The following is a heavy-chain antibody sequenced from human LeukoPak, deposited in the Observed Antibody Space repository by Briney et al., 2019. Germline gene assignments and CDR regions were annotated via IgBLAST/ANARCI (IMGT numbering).Heavy chain of an antibody. CDR1: GFIFSDYA. CDR3: AKTQGYYDA. CDR2: IYGGDDKT. V-gene: IGHV3-23*01. D-gene: IGHD2-15*01. Sequence: GGSLRLSCAASGFIFSDYAMSWVRQAPGKGLEMASGIYGGDDKTVYGDAVKGRFTISRDNSKNTLFLQMNSLRADDTAVYYCAKTQGYYDAWGQGALVTVSS. J-gene: IGHJ5*02.